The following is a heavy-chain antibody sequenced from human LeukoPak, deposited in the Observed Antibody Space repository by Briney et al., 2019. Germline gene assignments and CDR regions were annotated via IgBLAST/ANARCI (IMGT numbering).Heavy chain of an antibody. CDR3: AIPRIESGSLPLHY. Sequence: ASVKVSCKASGYTFTSYDINWVRQATGQGLEWMGWMNPNSGNTGYAQKSQGRVTMTRNTSISTAYMELSSLRSEDTAVYYCAIPRIESGSLPLHYWGQGTLVTVSS. D-gene: IGHD1-26*01. J-gene: IGHJ4*02. CDR2: MNPNSGNT. CDR1: GYTFTSYD. V-gene: IGHV1-8*01.